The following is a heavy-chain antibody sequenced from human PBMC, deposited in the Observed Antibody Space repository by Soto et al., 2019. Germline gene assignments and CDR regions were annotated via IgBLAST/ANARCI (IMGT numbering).Heavy chain of an antibody. CDR1: GGSISSYY. CDR2: IYYSGGT. Sequence: PSETLSVTCTVSGGSISSYYWSWIRQPPGKGLEWIGYIYYSGGTNYNPSLKSRVTISVDTSKNQFSLKLSSVTAADTAVYYCARARRITIFGVVPPYFDYWGQGTLVTVSS. CDR3: ARARRITIFGVVPPYFDY. V-gene: IGHV4-59*01. D-gene: IGHD3-3*01. J-gene: IGHJ4*02.